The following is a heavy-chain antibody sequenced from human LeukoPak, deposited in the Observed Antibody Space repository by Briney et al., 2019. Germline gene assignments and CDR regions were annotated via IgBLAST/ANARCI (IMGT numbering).Heavy chain of an antibody. D-gene: IGHD2-15*01. CDR1: GGSISSDVYY. CDR2: IYASGST. Sequence: SETLSLTCTVSGGSISSDVYYWSWIRQPAGKGLEWIGHIYASGSTTYNSSLKSRVTISIDTSKNQFSLKLTSVTAADTAVYYCAGTRRYCSGGSCYNWFDPWGQGTLVTVSS. V-gene: IGHV4-61*09. J-gene: IGHJ5*02. CDR3: AGTRRYCSGGSCYNWFDP.